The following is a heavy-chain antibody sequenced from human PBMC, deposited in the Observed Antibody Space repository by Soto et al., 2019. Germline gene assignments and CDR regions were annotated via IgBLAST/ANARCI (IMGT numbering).Heavy chain of an antibody. D-gene: IGHD2-2*01. V-gene: IGHV4-34*01. CDR2: INHSGST. CDR3: ARVGTYCSSTSCYFNR. CDR1: GGSFSGYY. Sequence: SETLSLTCAAYGGSFSGYYWSWIRQPPGKGLEWIGEINHSGSTNYNPSLKSRVTISVDTSKNQFSLKLSSVTAADTAVYYCARVGTYCSSTSCYFNRWGQGTLVTVSS. J-gene: IGHJ4*02.